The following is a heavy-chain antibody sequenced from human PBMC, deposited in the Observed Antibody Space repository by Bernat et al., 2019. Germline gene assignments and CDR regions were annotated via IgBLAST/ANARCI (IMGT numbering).Heavy chain of an antibody. Sequence: QVQLQQWGAGLLKPSETLSLTCAVYGGSFSGYYWSWIRQPPGKGLEWIGEINHSGSTNYNPSLESRVTISVDTSKNQFSLKLSSVTAADTAVYYCARGDVGITIFGADYWGQGTLVTVSS. D-gene: IGHD3-3*01. CDR2: INHSGST. CDR1: GGSFSGYY. J-gene: IGHJ4*02. CDR3: ARGDVGITIFGADY. V-gene: IGHV4-34*01.